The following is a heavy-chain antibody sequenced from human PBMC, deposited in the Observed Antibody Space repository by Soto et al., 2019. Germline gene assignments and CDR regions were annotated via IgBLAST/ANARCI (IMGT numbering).Heavy chain of an antibody. J-gene: IGHJ4*02. V-gene: IGHV3-74*01. D-gene: IGHD3-10*01. CDR1: GFTFSSYW. CDR2: INSDGSST. Sequence: EVQLVESGGDLVQPGGYLRLSCAASGFTFSSYWMHWVRQAPGKGLVWLSRINSDGSSTSYADSVKGRFTISRDNAKNTLYLQMNSLRAEDTAVYYCARDLRGGSGSPDYWGQGTLVTVSS. CDR3: ARDLRGGSGSPDY.